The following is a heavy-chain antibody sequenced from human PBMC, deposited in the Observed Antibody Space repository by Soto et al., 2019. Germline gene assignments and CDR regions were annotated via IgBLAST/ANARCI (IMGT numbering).Heavy chain of an antibody. CDR1: GYTFRNYS. CDR2: ISPYNGNT. CDR3: ARDLVSGSGFWRAYTGGYFDY. D-gene: IGHD3-3*01. Sequence: QVQLVQSGAEVKRPGASVKVSCKASGYTFRNYSITWVRQAPGQGLEWMAWISPYNGNTNYAQDLQGRVTMPTDTSTSTAYMELRSLSSEDTAMYYCARDLVSGSGFWRAYTGGYFDYWGQGTQVTVSS. J-gene: IGHJ4*02. V-gene: IGHV1-18*01.